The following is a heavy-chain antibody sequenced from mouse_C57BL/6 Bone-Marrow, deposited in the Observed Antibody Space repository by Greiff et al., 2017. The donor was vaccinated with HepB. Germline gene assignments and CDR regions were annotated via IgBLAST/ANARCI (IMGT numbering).Heavy chain of an antibody. V-gene: IGHV14-2*01. CDR2: IDPEDGET. CDR1: GFNIKDYY. D-gene: IGHD2-5*01. CDR3: ARYSGYYSNYGFAY. J-gene: IGHJ3*01. Sequence: EVKLVESGAELVKPGVSVKLSCTASGFNIKDYYMHWVKQRTEQGLEWIGRIDPEDGETKYAPKFQGKATITADTSSNTAYLQLSSLTSEDTAVYYCARYSGYYSNYGFAYWGQGTLVTVSA.